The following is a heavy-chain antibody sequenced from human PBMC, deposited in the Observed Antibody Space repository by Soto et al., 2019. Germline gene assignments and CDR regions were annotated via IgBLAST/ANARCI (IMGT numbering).Heavy chain of an antibody. CDR1: GGSISSGYYY. Sequence: LSLTCTVSGGSISSGYYYWSWIRQHPGKGLEWIGYIYYSGSTYYNPSLKSRVTISIDTSKNQFSLKLSSVTAADTAVYYCARGVMVVPYFDIWGQGTMVTVSS. J-gene: IGHJ3*02. D-gene: IGHD2-21*01. CDR2: IYYSGST. CDR3: ARGVMVVPYFDI. V-gene: IGHV4-31*03.